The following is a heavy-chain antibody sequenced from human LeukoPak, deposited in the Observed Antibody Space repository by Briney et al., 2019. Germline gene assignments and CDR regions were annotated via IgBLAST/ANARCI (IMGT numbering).Heavy chain of an antibody. CDR1: GGSISSSSYY. V-gene: IGHV4-39*01. CDR2: IYYSGST. D-gene: IGHD6-19*01. CDR3: ARKASTRPGLAVTGFPGEAQP. Sequence: PSETLSLTCTVSGGSISSSSYYWGWIRQPPGKGLEGIGSIYYSGSTYYNPSLKSRVTISVDTSENQLSLNLRSVTAADTAVYFCARKASTRPGLAVTGFPGEAQPWGQGTLVTVSS. J-gene: IGHJ1*01.